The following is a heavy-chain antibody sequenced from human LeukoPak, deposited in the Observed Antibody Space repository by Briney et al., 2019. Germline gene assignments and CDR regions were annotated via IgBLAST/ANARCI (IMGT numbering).Heavy chain of an antibody. Sequence: GESLKISCKGSGYSFTSYWIGWVRQMPGKGLEWMGIIYPGDSDTRYSPSFQGQVTISADKSISTAYLQWSSLKASDTAMYYCARFGSSYGSSPYYYYGMAVWGQGTTVTVSS. D-gene: IGHD5-18*01. J-gene: IGHJ6*02. CDR2: IYPGDSDT. CDR1: GYSFTSYW. V-gene: IGHV5-51*01. CDR3: ARFGSSYGSSPYYYYGMAV.